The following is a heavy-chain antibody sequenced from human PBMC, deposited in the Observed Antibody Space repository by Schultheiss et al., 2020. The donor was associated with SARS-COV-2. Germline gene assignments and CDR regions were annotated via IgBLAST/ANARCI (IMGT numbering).Heavy chain of an antibody. J-gene: IGHJ6*02. Sequence: ETLSLTCAASGFTFSSYSMNWVRQAPGKGLEWVSSISSSSSYIYYADSVKGRFTISRDNAKNSLYLQMNSLRAEDTAVYYCARGGGYCSSTSCYNYYYGMDVWGQGTTVTVSS. CDR1: GFTFSSYS. V-gene: IGHV3-21*01. CDR3: ARGGGYCSSTSCYNYYYGMDV. D-gene: IGHD2-2*02. CDR2: ISSSSSYI.